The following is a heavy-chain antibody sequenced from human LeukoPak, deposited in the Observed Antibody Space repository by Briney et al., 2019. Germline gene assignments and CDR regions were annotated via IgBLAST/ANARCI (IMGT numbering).Heavy chain of an antibody. CDR1: GGSFSGYY. CDR2: INHSGST. D-gene: IGHD3-10*01. V-gene: IGHV4-34*01. CDR3: ARVKTYYYGSGSYGPPFDY. J-gene: IGHJ4*02. Sequence: SETLSLTCAVYGGSFSGYYWSWIRQPPGKGLEWIGEINHSGSTNYNPSLKSRVTISVDTSKNQFSLKLSSVTAADTAVYYCARVKTYYYGSGSYGPPFDYWGQGTLVTVSS.